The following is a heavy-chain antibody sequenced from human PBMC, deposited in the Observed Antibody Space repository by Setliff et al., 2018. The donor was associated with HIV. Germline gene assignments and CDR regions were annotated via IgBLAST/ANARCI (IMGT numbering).Heavy chain of an antibody. CDR3: ARGRDYTGSWFRPFYPDF. CDR2: VYTSGST. Sequence: PSETLSLTCTVSGGSISSGSYYWSWIRQPAGKGLEWIGHVYTSGSTDYNPSLKSRVTISVDTSKNQFSLKLTSVTAADTAIYYCARGRDYTGSWFRPFYPDFWGHGNLVTVSS. CDR1: GGSISSGSYY. D-gene: IGHD3-3*01. V-gene: IGHV4-61*09. J-gene: IGHJ4*01.